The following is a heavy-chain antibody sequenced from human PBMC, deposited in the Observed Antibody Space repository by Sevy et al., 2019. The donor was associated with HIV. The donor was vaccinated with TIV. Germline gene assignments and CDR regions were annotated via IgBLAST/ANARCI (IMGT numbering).Heavy chain of an antibody. D-gene: IGHD3-22*01. CDR1: GYTFTSYG. CDR2: ISAYNGNT. CDR3: ASDRTYDSSGYYSDAFDI. J-gene: IGHJ3*02. Sequence: ASVKVSCKASGYTFTSYGISWVRQAPGQGLEWMGWISAYNGNTNYAQKLQGRGTMTTDTYTSTAYLELRSLRSDDTAVYYCASDRTYDSSGYYSDAFDIWGQGTMVTVSS. V-gene: IGHV1-18*01.